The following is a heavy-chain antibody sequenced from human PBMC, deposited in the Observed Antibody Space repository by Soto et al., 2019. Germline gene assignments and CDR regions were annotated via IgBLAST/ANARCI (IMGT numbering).Heavy chain of an antibody. J-gene: IGHJ4*02. D-gene: IGHD6-19*01. CDR2: IYSGGST. CDR1: GFTVCSNY. V-gene: IGHV3-66*01. Sequence: PGGSLRLSCAASGFTVCSNYMSWVRQAPGKGLEWVSVIYSGGSTYYADSVKGRFTISRDNSKNTLYLQMTSLRAEDTAVYYSARERSKWLAFDYWGQGTLVTVSS. CDR3: ARERSKWLAFDY.